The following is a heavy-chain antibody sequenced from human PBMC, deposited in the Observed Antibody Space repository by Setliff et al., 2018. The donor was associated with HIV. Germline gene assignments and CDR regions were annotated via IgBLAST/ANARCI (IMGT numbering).Heavy chain of an antibody. CDR2: ISWSGSGI. CDR3: ARDCRVGWVFTYGMDV. CDR1: GFKFDDYG. J-gene: IGHJ6*02. V-gene: IGHV3-20*04. Sequence: GSLRLSCAASGFKFDDYGMSWVRQGPGKGLEWVAGISWSGSGIGYGDSVKGRFTISRDDDRNFLFLQMNSLRPEDTAVYYCARDCRVGWVFTYGMDVWGQGTLVTVSS. D-gene: IGHD6-13*01.